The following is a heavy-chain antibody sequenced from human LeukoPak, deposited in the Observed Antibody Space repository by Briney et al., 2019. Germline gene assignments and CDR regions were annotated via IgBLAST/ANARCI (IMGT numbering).Heavy chain of an antibody. J-gene: IGHJ4*02. Sequence: GGSLRVSCADSGYTFSSYGMHWVRQAPGKGLEWVAVISYDGSNKYYADSVKGRFTISRDNSKNTLYLQMNSLRAEDTAVYYCARDLVNWNYLSSVDYWGQGTLVTVSS. V-gene: IGHV3-30*03. CDR1: GYTFSSYG. D-gene: IGHD1-7*01. CDR3: ARDLVNWNYLSSVDY. CDR2: ISYDGSNK.